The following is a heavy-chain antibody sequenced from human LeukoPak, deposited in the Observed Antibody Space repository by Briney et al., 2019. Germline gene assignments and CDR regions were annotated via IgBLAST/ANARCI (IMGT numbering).Heavy chain of an antibody. CDR3: ANEIRPNDY. CDR2: ISISGTKT. CDR1: EFAFSTHA. Sequence: GGSLRLSCAASEFAFSTHAMTWVRQAPGKGLEWVSAISISGTKTYYTDSVKGRFTISRDNSKSTLYLQMYSLRAEDTAVYYCANEIRPNDYWGQGTLVTVST. J-gene: IGHJ4*02. V-gene: IGHV3-23*01. D-gene: IGHD4-17*01.